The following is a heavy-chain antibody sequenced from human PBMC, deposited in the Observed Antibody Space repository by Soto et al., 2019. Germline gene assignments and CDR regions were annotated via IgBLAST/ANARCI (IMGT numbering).Heavy chain of an antibody. CDR2: TYYRSKWYN. CDR1: GDSVSSNSAA. J-gene: IGHJ5*02. CDR3: ARAGAAGYCSGGSCYSGMYNWFDP. V-gene: IGHV6-1*01. D-gene: IGHD2-15*01. Sequence: SQTLSLTCDISGDSVSSNSAAWNWIRQSPSRGLEWLGRTYYRSKWYNDYAVSVKSRITINPDTSKNQFSLQLNSVTPEDTAVYYCARAGAAGYCSGGSCYSGMYNWFDPWGQGTLVTVSS.